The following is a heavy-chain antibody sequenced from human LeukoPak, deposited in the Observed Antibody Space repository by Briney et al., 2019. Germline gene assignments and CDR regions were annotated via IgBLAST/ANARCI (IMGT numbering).Heavy chain of an antibody. V-gene: IGHV4-59*01. Sequence: PSETLSLTCTVSGGSISSYYWSWIRQPPGKGLEWIGYIYYSGSTNYNPSLKSRVTISVDTSKNQFSLKLSSVTAADTAVYYCARSTRTMYYDILTGLDYYYYGMDVWGQGTTVTVSS. J-gene: IGHJ6*02. D-gene: IGHD3-9*01. CDR2: IYYSGST. CDR1: GGSISSYY. CDR3: ARSTRTMYYDILTGLDYYYYGMDV.